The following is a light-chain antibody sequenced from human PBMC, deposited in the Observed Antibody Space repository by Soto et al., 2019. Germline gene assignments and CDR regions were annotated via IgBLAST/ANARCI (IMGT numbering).Light chain of an antibody. CDR1: SGDVGGYDY. J-gene: IGLJ1*01. CDR2: EVS. Sequence: QSALTQPGSVSGSPGQSITISCTGTSGDVGGYDYVSWYQQHPGKAPKLMIYEVSDRPSGVSNRFSGSKSGNTASLTISGLQAEDEADYYCSSFTTSSTYVFGTGTQLTVL. V-gene: IGLV2-14*01. CDR3: SSFTTSSTYV.